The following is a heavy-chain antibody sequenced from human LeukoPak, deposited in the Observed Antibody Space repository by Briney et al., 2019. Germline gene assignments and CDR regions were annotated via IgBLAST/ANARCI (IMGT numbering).Heavy chain of an antibody. Sequence: PGGSLRLSCAASGFTFSNYAMNWVRQAPGKGLEWVSSISGASTDIYCADSVKGRFTISRDNAKNSLYLQMNSLRAEDTAVYYCARRGYYDNSGYDYWGQGTLVTVSS. CDR3: ARRGYYDNSGYDY. V-gene: IGHV3-21*01. CDR2: ISGASTDI. D-gene: IGHD3-22*01. CDR1: GFTFSNYA. J-gene: IGHJ4*02.